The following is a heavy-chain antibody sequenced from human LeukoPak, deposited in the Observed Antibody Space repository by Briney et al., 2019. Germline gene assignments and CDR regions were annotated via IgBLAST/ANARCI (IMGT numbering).Heavy chain of an antibody. Sequence: GASVKVSCKASGYTFTDSYIHWVRQAPGERLEWMGRINPKSGGTNYAGNSQGRVTLTRDTSISTAYMEVTTLKSDDTAIYYCVKDLREDSVTRGYWGQGTPVTASS. CDR3: VKDLREDSVTRGY. D-gene: IGHD1-1*01. V-gene: IGHV1-2*06. CDR2: INPKSGGT. J-gene: IGHJ4*02. CDR1: GYTFTDSY.